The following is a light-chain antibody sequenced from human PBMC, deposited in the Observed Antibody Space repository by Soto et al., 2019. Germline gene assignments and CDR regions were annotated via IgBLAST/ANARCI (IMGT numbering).Light chain of an antibody. CDR1: SSDVGSYNL. Sequence: QSALTQPASVSGSPGQSITISCTGTSSDVGSYNLVSWYKQHPGKAPKLMIYEVSKRPSGVSNRFSGSKSGNTASLTISGLQAEDEADYYCCSYAGSSTPSVVFGGGTKLTVL. V-gene: IGLV2-23*02. J-gene: IGLJ2*01. CDR2: EVS. CDR3: CSYAGSSTPSVV.